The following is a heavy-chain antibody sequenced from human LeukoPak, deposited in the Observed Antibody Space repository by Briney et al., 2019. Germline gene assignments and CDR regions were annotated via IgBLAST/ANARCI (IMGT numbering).Heavy chain of an antibody. CDR3: ARDHPLIVVVPA. V-gene: IGHV4-31*03. J-gene: IGHJ4*02. D-gene: IGHD2-2*01. CDR1: GGSISSGGYY. CDR2: IYYSGST. Sequence: QPSETLSLTCTVSGGSISSGGYYWSWIRQHPGKGLEWIGYIYYSGSTYYNPSLKSRVTISVDTSKNQFSLKLSSVTAADTAVYYCARDHPLIVVVPAGGEGTLVTVSS.